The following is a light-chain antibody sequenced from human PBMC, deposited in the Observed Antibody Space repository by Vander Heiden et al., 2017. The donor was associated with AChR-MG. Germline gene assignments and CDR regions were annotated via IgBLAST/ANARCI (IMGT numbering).Light chain of an antibody. CDR2: RNN. CDR1: SSNIGSNY. J-gene: IGLJ3*02. CDR3: AAWDDSLSGPV. V-gene: IGLV1-47*01. Sequence: HSVLTHPPPSPRTPGPRVTTSCSGGSSNIGSNYVYWYQQLPGTAPKLLIYRNNQRPSGVPDRFSGSKSGTSASLAISGLRSEDEADYYCAAWDDSLSGPVFGGGTKLTVL.